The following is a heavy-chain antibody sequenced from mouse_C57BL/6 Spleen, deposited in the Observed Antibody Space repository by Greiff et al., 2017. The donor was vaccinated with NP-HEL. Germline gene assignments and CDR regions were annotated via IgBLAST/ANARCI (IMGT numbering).Heavy chain of an antibody. CDR1: GYTFTDYE. Sequence: QVHVKQSGAELVRPGASVTLSCKASGYTFTDYEMHWVKQTPVHGLEWIGAIDPETGGTAYNQKFKGKAILTADKSSSTAYMELRSLTSEDSAVYYCTNSSGYWGQGTTLTVSS. CDR2: IDPETGGT. V-gene: IGHV1-15*01. J-gene: IGHJ2*01. D-gene: IGHD3-2*02. CDR3: TNSSGY.